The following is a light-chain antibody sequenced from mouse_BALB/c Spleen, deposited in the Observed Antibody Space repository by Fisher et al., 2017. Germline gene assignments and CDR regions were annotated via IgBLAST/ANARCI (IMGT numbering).Light chain of an antibody. Sequence: DIVMTQSPAIMSASPGEKVTMTCRASSSVSSSYLHWYQQKSGASPKLWIYSTSNLASGVPARFSGSGSGTSYSLTISSVEAEDAATYYCQQFTSSPSTLGSGTKLEIK. CDR1: SSVSSSY. V-gene: IGKV4-57-1*01. J-gene: IGKJ4*01. CDR3: QQFTSSPST. CDR2: STS.